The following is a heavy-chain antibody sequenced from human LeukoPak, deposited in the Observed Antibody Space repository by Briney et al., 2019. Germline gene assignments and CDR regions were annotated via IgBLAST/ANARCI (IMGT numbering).Heavy chain of an antibody. J-gene: IGHJ3*02. CDR3: ARGRDYYDSSGYDNDAFDI. V-gene: IGHV1-69*05. Sequence: SVKVSCKASGGTFSSYAISWVRQAPGQGLEWMGGIIPIFGTANYAQKFQGRVTITTDESTSTAYMELSSLRSEDTAVYYCARGRDYYDSSGYDNDAFDIWGQGTMVTVSS. CDR1: GGTFSSYA. CDR2: IIPIFGTA. D-gene: IGHD3-22*01.